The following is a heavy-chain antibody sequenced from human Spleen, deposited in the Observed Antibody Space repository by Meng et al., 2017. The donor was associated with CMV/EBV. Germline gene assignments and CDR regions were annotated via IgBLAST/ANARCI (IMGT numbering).Heavy chain of an antibody. CDR3: AKDPGGTIFGVVITYNWFDP. CDR2: IKSKTDGGTT. V-gene: IGHV3-15*01. CDR1: NAW. Sequence: NAWMSWVRQAPGKGLEWVGRIKSKTDGGTTDYAAPVKGRFTISRDDSKNTLYLQMNSLKTEDTAVYYCAKDPGGTIFGVVITYNWFDPWGQGTLVTVSS. J-gene: IGHJ5*02. D-gene: IGHD3-3*01.